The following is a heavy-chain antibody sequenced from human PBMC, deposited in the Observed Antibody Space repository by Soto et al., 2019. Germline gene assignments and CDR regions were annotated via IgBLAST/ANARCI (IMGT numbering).Heavy chain of an antibody. V-gene: IGHV3-43D*04. CDR2: ISCDGGRT. Sequence: GGSLRLSCSASGFTFDNYAMHWVRQAPGKGLEWVSLISCDGGRTYYADSVRGRFIVSRDSSKNSLYLQMSSLRAEDTALYYWAXDDCSESTASSYTGLDFWGQGTLVTVSS. CDR1: GFTFDNYA. J-gene: IGHJ4*02. D-gene: IGHD2-2*02. CDR3: AXDDCSESTASSYTGLDF.